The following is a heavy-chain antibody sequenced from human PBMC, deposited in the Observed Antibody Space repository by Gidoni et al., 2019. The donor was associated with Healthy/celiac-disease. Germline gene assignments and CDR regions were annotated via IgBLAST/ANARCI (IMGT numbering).Heavy chain of an antibody. CDR2: SRSKAYGGTT. J-gene: IGHJ2*01. CDR3: TRVLGGASAGYWYFDL. V-gene: IGHV3-49*03. CDR1: GFTFGAYA. Sequence: EVQLVESGGGLVQPGRSLRLSCTASGFTFGAYAMSWFRQAPGKGLEWVGFSRSKAYGGTTEYAASVKGRFTISRDDSKSIAYLQMNSLKTEDTAVYYCTRVLGGASAGYWYFDLWGRGTLVTVSS. D-gene: IGHD1-26*01.